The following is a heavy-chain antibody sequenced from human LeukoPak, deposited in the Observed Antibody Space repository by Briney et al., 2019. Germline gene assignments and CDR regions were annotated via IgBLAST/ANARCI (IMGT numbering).Heavy chain of an antibody. CDR2: IYYSGST. CDR3: ARFYGSGSYSTPDAFDI. V-gene: IGHV4-31*03. Sequence: PSQTLSLTCTVSGGSISSGGYYWSWIRQHPGKGLEWIGYIYYSGSTYYNPSLKSRVTISVDTSKNQFSPKLSSVTAADTAVYYCARFYGSGSYSTPDAFDIWGQGTMVTVSS. J-gene: IGHJ3*02. D-gene: IGHD3-10*01. CDR1: GGSISSGGYY.